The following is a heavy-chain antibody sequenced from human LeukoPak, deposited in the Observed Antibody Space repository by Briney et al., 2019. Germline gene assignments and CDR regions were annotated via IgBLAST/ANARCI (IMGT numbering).Heavy chain of an antibody. V-gene: IGHV3-53*01. CDR1: GFTVSNNY. D-gene: IGHD1-26*01. CDR2: VKSGGTT. J-gene: IGHJ6*02. CDR3: AREPWGAKGAAWGMDV. Sequence: GGSLRLSCEASGFTVSNNYMGWVRQAPGKGLEWVSTVKSGGTTYYADSVKGRFTISRDNSNNTLYLQMNSLRAEDTAVYYCAREPWGAKGAAWGMDVWGQGTTVAVSS.